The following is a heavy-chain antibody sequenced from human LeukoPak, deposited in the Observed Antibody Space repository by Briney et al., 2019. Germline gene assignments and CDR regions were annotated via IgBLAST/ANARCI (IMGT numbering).Heavy chain of an antibody. CDR1: GGSFSGYY. D-gene: IGHD3-22*01. J-gene: IGHJ2*01. CDR2: IHYRGST. Sequence: PSETLSLTCAVSGGSFSGYYWSWIRQPPGKGLEWIGEIHYRGSTSYKSSLKSRATITGDTSKNQFYLGLSSVTAADTAVYYCARGILGYYYFDLWGRGSLVTVAS. V-gene: IGHV4-34*01. CDR3: ARGILGYYYFDL.